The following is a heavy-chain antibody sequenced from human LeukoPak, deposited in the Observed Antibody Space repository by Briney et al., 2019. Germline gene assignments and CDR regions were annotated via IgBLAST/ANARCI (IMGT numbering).Heavy chain of an antibody. CDR1: GGSFSGYY. CDR2: INHSGST. D-gene: IGHD2-2*02. V-gene: IGHV4-34*01. J-gene: IGHJ6*03. CDR3: ARGRYCSSTSCYMRGYYMDV. Sequence: SETLSLTCAVYGGSFSGYYWSWIRQPPGKGLEWIGEINHSGSTNYNPSLKSRVTISVDTSKNQFSLKLSSVTAADTAVYYCARGRYCSSTSCYMRGYYMDVWGKGTTVTVSS.